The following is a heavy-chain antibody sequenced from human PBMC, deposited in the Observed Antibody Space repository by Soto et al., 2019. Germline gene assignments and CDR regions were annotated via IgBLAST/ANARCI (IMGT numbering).Heavy chain of an antibody. J-gene: IGHJ4*02. CDR1: GGSISSGDYY. CDR2: IYYSGST. D-gene: IGHD5-12*01. CDR3: ARVRMATISLAYYFDY. Sequence: QVQLQESGPGLVKPSQTLSLTCTVSGGSISSGDYYWSWIRQPPGKGLEWIGYIYYSGSTYYNPSLKSRVTISVDTSKNQFSLKLSSVTAADTAVYYCARVRMATISLAYYFDYWGQGTLVTVSS. V-gene: IGHV4-30-4*01.